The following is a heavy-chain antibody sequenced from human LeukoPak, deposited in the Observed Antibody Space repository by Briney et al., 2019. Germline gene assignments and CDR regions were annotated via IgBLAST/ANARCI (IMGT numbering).Heavy chain of an antibody. CDR2: IYYSGST. CDR3: AQGSSGRLGWFDP. D-gene: IGHD3-22*01. CDR1: GGSISSSSYY. V-gene: IGHV4-39*01. J-gene: IGHJ5*02. Sequence: SETLSLTCTVSGGSISSSSYYWGWIRQPPGKGLEWIGSIYYSGSTYYNPSLESRVTISVDTSKNQFSLKLSSVTAADTAVYYCAQGSSGRLGWFDPWGQGTLVTVSS.